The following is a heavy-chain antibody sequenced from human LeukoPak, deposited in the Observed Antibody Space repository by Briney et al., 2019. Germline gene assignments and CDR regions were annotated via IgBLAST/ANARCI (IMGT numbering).Heavy chain of an antibody. Sequence: PGGSLRLSCAASGFTFTNYAINWVRQAPGKGLEWVSAISGRGANTYYADSVKGRFTISRDNSKNTLYLQMSTLRAEATAVYYCAKATAPHLGYAFDIWGQGTMVIVFS. V-gene: IGHV3-23*01. CDR1: GFTFTNYA. CDR2: ISGRGANT. J-gene: IGHJ3*02. D-gene: IGHD7-27*01. CDR3: AKATAPHLGYAFDI.